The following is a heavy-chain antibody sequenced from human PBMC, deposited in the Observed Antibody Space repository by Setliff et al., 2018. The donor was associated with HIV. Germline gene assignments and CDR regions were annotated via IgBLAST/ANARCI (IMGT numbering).Heavy chain of an antibody. V-gene: IGHV1-18*01. D-gene: IGHD3-10*01. Sequence: GASVKVSCKASGYTFTTYGITWVRQAPGQGLEWMGWISTYNGNTNYAQKFQGRVTMTTVTSTSTAYMELRSLRSDDTAVYYCARVWGSGSPADYWGQGTLVTVSS. CDR1: GYTFTTYG. J-gene: IGHJ4*02. CDR2: ISTYNGNT. CDR3: ARVWGSGSPADY.